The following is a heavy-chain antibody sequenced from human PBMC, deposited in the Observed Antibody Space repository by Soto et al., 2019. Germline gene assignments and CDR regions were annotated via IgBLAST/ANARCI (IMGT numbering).Heavy chain of an antibody. D-gene: IGHD1-1*01. CDR1: GFTFSRNW. Sequence: EVQLVESGGGLVQPGGSLTLSCAASGFTFSRNWMSWVRQAPGKGLEWVANIKEDGSAKYYADDVKGRFTLSRDNVENSLYLQMNSLRAEDTAVYYCARDGDGYPAWGQGTLVTDSS. CDR3: ARDGDGYPA. CDR2: IKEDGSAK. V-gene: IGHV3-7*01. J-gene: IGHJ5*02.